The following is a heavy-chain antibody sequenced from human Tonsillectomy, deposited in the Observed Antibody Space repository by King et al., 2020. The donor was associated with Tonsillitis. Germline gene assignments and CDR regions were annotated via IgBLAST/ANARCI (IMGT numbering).Heavy chain of an antibody. Sequence: QLQESGSGLVKPSQTLSLTCVVSGGSISSGGYSWSWIRQPPGKGLEWIGYIYHSGSTYYNPSLKSRVTISVDRSKNQFSLKLSSVTAADTAVYYCARAVLDYYGMDVWGQGTTVTVSS. CDR3: ARAVLDYYGMDV. CDR2: IYHSGST. J-gene: IGHJ6*02. V-gene: IGHV4-30-2*01. D-gene: IGHD2/OR15-2a*01. CDR1: GGSISSGGYS.